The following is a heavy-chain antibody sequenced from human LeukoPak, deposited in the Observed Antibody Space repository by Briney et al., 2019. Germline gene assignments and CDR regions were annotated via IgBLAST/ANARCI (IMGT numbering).Heavy chain of an antibody. CDR1: GFTFSSYA. V-gene: IGHV3-23*01. J-gene: IGHJ4*02. CDR2: ISSSGSTT. Sequence: GGSLRLSCAASGFTFSSYAMSWVRQAPGKGLEWVSGISSSGSTTYYADSVKGRFTISRDNSKNTLYLQMNSLRAEDTATYYCAKFNIVVVPAAAFEYWGQGTLVTVSS. D-gene: IGHD2-2*01. CDR3: AKFNIVVVPAAAFEY.